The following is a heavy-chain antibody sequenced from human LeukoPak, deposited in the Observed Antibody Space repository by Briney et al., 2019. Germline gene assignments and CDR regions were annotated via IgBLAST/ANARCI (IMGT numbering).Heavy chain of an antibody. V-gene: IGHV3-7*01. CDR1: GFTFSSYW. CDR2: IKQDGSEK. CDR3: ARVVVVPAAYYFDY. D-gene: IGHD2-2*01. J-gene: IGHJ4*02. Sequence: GGSLRLSCAASGFTFSSYWVSWVRQAPGKGLEWVANIKQDGSEKYYVDSVKGRFTISRDNAKNSLYLQMNSLRAEDTAVYYCARVVVVPAAYYFDYWGQGTLVTVSS.